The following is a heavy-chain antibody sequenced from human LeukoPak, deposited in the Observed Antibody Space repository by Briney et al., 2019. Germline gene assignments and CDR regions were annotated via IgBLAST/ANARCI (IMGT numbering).Heavy chain of an antibody. CDR1: GLTFSSYW. V-gene: IGHV3-7*01. CDR3: ARDSDYYDSSGYYLNQDY. CDR2: IKQDGSEK. J-gene: IGHJ4*02. D-gene: IGHD3-22*01. Sequence: GGSLRLSCAASGLTFSSYWMIWVRQAPGKGLEWVANIKQDGSEKYYVDSVKGRFTISRDNAKNSLYLQMNSLRAEDTAVYYCARDSDYYDSSGYYLNQDYWGQGTLVTVSS.